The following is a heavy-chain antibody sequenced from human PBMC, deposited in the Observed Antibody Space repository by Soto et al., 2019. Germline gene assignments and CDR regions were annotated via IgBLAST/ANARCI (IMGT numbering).Heavy chain of an antibody. V-gene: IGHV4-31*03. J-gene: IGHJ4*02. CDR2: IYYSGST. CDR1: GGSISSGNHY. Sequence: SETLSLTCTVSGGSISSGNHYWSWIRQHPGKGLEWIGYIYYSGSTDYNPSLKSRVTISIDPSDNQFSLKLSSVTAADTAVYYCARDRSDTYYYSDWGQGTLVTVSS. D-gene: IGHD3-10*01. CDR3: ARDRSDTYYYSD.